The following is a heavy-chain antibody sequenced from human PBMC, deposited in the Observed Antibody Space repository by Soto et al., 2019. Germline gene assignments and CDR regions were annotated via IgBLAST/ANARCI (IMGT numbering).Heavy chain of an antibody. Sequence: SETLSLTCTVSGDSISTDYWSWIRQSPGKGLEWIGFIYYGGSTNYNPALKSRVTISVDTPKNQFSLKLSSVTAADTAVYYCAKNWNWGSLVHWGQGTVVTVSS. CDR1: GDSISTDY. CDR2: IYYGGST. D-gene: IGHD7-27*01. CDR3: AKNWNWGSLVH. J-gene: IGHJ4*02. V-gene: IGHV4-59*08.